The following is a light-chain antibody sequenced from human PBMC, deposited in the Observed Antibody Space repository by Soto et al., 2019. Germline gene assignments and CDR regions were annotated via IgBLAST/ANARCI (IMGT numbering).Light chain of an antibody. CDR2: TSG. V-gene: IGKV1-39*01. Sequence: QMTQSPSSLSASLGDRVTITCRASQRITTYLNWYQQKPGNAPKLLITTSGTLQRGVPSRFSGSGSGTYFTLTITSLQREDFATYFCQQTYSTPYTFGQGTKLEIK. CDR1: QRITTY. J-gene: IGKJ2*01. CDR3: QQTYSTPYT.